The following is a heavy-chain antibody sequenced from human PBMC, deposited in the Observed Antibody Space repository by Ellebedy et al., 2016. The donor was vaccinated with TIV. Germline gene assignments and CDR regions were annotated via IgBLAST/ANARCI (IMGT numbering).Heavy chain of an antibody. Sequence: MPSETLSLTCAVSGGSISSSNWWSWVRQPPGKGLEWIGEIWHSGSTNYNPSLKSRVTISVDKSKNQFSLNLNSVSAADTAVYYCAKENYGMDVWGQGTTVIVSS. V-gene: IGHV4-4*02. CDR3: AKENYGMDV. CDR2: IWHSGST. J-gene: IGHJ6*02. CDR1: GGSISSSNW.